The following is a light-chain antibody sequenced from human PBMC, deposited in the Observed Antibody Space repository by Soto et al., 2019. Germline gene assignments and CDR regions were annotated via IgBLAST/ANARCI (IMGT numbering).Light chain of an antibody. V-gene: IGLV2-23*01. Sequence: QPVLTQPASVSGSPGQSITISCTGTSSDVGSYNLVSWYQQHPGKAPKLMIYEGSQRPSGVSNRFSGSKSGNTASLTISGLQAEDEADYYCCSYVGSSTVVFGGGTKLTVL. CDR2: EGS. J-gene: IGLJ2*01. CDR1: SSDVGSYNL. CDR3: CSYVGSSTVV.